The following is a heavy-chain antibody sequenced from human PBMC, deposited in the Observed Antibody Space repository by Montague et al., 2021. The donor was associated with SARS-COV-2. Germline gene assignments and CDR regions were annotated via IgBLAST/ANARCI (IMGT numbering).Heavy chain of an antibody. V-gene: IGHV4-34*01. CDR3: ARMIVQHAGMDA. CDR2: INHSGST. CDR1: GGSFSGYY. D-gene: IGHD3-22*01. J-gene: IGHJ6*02. Sequence: SETLSLTCAVYGGSFSGYYWSWIRQPPGKGLEWIGEINHSGSTNYNPSLKSRVTISVDTSKNQFSLKLSSVTAADTAVYYCARMIVQHAGMDAWGQGTTVTVSS.